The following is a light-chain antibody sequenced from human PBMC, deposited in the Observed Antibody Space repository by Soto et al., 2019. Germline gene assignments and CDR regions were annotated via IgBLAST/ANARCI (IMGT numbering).Light chain of an antibody. V-gene: IGKV3-15*01. Sequence: EIVMTQSPASLSVSPGERATLSCRASQSVSRTLAWYQQKPGQAPRLLIYGASTRATGIPARFSGRGSGTDFTLTISSLQSEDFAVYYCKQYDSGRYTFGQGTKLEIK. CDR1: QSVSRT. CDR2: GAS. CDR3: KQYDSGRYT. J-gene: IGKJ2*01.